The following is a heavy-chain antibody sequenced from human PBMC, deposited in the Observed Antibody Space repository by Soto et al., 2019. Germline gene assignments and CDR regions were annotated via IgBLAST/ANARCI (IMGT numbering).Heavy chain of an antibody. J-gene: IGHJ4*02. V-gene: IGHV6-1*01. D-gene: IGHD6-6*01. Sequence: PSQTLSLTCAISGDSFSSNSAAWNWIRQSPSRGLEWLGRTYYRSKWYNDYAVSVKSRITINPDTSKNQFSLQLNSVTPEDTAVYYCARSSIAALGLISFDYWGQGTLVTVSS. CDR2: TYYRSKWYN. CDR3: ARSSIAALGLISFDY. CDR1: GDSFSSNSAA.